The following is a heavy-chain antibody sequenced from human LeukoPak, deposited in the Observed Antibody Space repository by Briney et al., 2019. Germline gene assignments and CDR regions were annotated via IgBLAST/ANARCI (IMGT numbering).Heavy chain of an antibody. Sequence: PSETLFLTCTVSGGSISSYYWNWVRQSPGKGLEWLGYIYYSGSTNYNPSLNSRVTISVDTSKNQFSLKLNSVTAADTAVYYCARGDSSWPYYFDCWGQGTLVTVSS. D-gene: IGHD6-13*01. J-gene: IGHJ4*02. CDR2: IYYSGST. CDR1: GGSISSYY. CDR3: ARGDSSWPYYFDC. V-gene: IGHV4-59*01.